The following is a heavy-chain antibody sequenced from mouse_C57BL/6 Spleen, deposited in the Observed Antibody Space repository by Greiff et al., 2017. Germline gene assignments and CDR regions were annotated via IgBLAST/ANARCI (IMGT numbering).Heavy chain of an antibody. CDR2: INPSSGYT. V-gene: IGHV1-4*01. CDR1: GYTFTSYT. J-gene: IGHJ4*01. CDR3: ARGGLLRYPDYYAMDY. Sequence: QVQLQQSGAELARPGASVKMSCKASGYTFTSYTMHWVKQRPGQGLEWIGYINPSSGYTKYNQKFKDTATLTADKSSSTAYMQPSSLTSEDSAVYYCARGGLLRYPDYYAMDYWGQGTSVTVSS. D-gene: IGHD1-1*01.